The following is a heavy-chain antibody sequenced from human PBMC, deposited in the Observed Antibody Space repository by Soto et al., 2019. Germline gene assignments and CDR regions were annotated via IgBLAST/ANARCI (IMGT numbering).Heavy chain of an antibody. V-gene: IGHV3-7*01. CDR1: GFSLSDYW. CDR2: IKQDGSDR. CDR3: ARGRGWLHDY. D-gene: IGHD6-19*01. J-gene: IGHJ4*02. Sequence: EVQLVESGGGLVQPGGSLRLSCAASGFSLSDYWMNWVRQAPGKGLEWVAIIKQDGSDRYHVDSVKGRFTISRDNAKNSLYLQISSLRVEDTALYYCARGRGWLHDYWGQGTLVTVSS.